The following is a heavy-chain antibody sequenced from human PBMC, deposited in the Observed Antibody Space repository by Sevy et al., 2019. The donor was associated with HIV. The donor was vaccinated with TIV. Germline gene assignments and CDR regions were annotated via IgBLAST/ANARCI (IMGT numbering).Heavy chain of an antibody. CDR2: ISNSGANT. CDR1: GFTFTNYG. V-gene: IGHV3-23*01. J-gene: IGHJ4*02. Sequence: GGSLRLSCAASGFTFTNYGIHWVRQAPGKGLEWVSGISNSGANTYYADSVRGRFTVSRDNSKNTVYLQLNSLRAEDTAIYYCAKECTLLSDWYGEFDYWGQGTLVTVSS. CDR3: AKECTLLSDWYGEFDY. D-gene: IGHD6-19*01.